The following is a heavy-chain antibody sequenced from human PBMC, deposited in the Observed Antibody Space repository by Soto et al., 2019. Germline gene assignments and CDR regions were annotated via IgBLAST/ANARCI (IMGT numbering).Heavy chain of an antibody. CDR2: MSSRSLTI. CDR1: GFTFSTYS. V-gene: IGHV3-48*02. Sequence: EVQLVESGGGLVQPGGSLRVSCAASGFTFSTYSMNWVRQAPGKGLEWVSYMSSRSLTIYYTGSVKGRFTISRENAKNSLYLQMNSLRDEDTAVYYCARGGSSSDNGMDVWGQGTTVTVSS. J-gene: IGHJ6*02. D-gene: IGHD6-6*01. CDR3: ARGGSSSDNGMDV.